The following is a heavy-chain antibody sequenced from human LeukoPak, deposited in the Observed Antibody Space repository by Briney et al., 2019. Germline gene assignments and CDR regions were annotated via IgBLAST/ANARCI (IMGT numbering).Heavy chain of an antibody. CDR2: IYYSGST. Sequence: SETLSLTCTVSGGSISSSSYYWGWIRQPPGKGLEWIGSIYYSGSTYYNPSLKSRVTISVDTSKNQFSLKLSSVTAADTAVYYCARIHGEDYYYYYYMDVWGKGTTVTVSS. V-gene: IGHV4-39*07. J-gene: IGHJ6*03. D-gene: IGHD4-17*01. CDR3: ARIHGEDYYYYYYMDV. CDR1: GGSISSSSYY.